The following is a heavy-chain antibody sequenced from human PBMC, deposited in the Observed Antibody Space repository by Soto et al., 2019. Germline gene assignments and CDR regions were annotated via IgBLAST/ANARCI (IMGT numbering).Heavy chain of an antibody. V-gene: IGHV1-58*01. CDR1: GFTFTSSA. J-gene: IGHJ6*04. D-gene: IGHD3-3*01. Sequence: SVKVSCKASGFTFTSSAVQWVRQARGQRLEWIGWIVVGSGNTNYAQKFQERVTITRDMSTSTAYMELSSLRSEDTAVYYCAAGVYDFWSGYYAPYYYCGMDVWGKGTTVTVSS. CDR3: AAGVYDFWSGYYAPYYYCGMDV. CDR2: IVVGSGNT.